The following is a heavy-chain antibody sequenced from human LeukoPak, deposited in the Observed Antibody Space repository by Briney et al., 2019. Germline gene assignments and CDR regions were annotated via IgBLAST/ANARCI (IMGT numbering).Heavy chain of an antibody. J-gene: IGHJ4*02. CDR3: ARGKDASSFPG. CDR2: LYTSGST. CDR1: VGFFSSYY. D-gene: IGHD6-6*01. V-gene: IGHV4-4*07. Sequence: SESLSLTCTVSVGFFSSYYWSWIRQPAGKGLEWIGRLYTSGSTNYYPALKSRVNMSVDTSKNHFSLKLSSVTAADTAVYYCARGKDASSFPGWGQGTLVTVSS.